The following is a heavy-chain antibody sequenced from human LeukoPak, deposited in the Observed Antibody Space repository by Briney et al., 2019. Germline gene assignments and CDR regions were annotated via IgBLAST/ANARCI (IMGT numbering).Heavy chain of an antibody. D-gene: IGHD3-10*01. CDR3: ARARYGSGGTHMDV. V-gene: IGHV4-59*08. CDR1: GGSISSYY. J-gene: IGHJ6*02. CDR2: IYYSGST. Sequence: PSETLSLTCTVSGGSISSYYWSWIRQPPGKGLEWIGYIYYSGSTNYNPSLKSRVTISVDTSKNQFSLKLSSVTAADTAVYYCARARYGSGGTHMDVWGQGTTVTVSS.